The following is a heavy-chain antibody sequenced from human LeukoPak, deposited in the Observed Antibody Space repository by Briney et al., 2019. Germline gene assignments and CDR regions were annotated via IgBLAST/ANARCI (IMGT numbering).Heavy chain of an antibody. CDR1: GGSFSGYY. J-gene: IGHJ4*02. D-gene: IGHD4-17*01. Sequence: KPSETLSLTCAVYGGSFSGYYWGWIRQPPGKGLEWIGEINHSGSTNYNPSLKSRVTISVDTSKNQFSLKLSSVTAADTAVYYCARGTVTTPKANFDYWGQGTLVTVSS. CDR2: INHSGST. CDR3: ARGTVTTPKANFDY. V-gene: IGHV4-34*01.